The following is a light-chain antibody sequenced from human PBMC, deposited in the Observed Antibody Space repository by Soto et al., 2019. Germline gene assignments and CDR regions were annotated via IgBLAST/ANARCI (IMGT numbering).Light chain of an antibody. J-gene: IGKJ1*01. V-gene: IGKV3-11*01. CDR3: QQRTDRRPWT. CDR1: QSIGLA. CDR2: DAS. Sequence: EIVLTQSPATLSLSPGERATLSCRASQSIGLAIAWYQHKPGQAPRLLIFDASQRATGIPARFRGSGSGTDLTLSISSLEPEDFAVYYCQQRTDRRPWTFGQGTKVESK.